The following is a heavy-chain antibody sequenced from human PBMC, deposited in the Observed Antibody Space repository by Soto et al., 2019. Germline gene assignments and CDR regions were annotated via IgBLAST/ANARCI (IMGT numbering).Heavy chain of an antibody. D-gene: IGHD6-13*01. Sequence: QLQLQESGPGLVKPSETLSLTCTVSGGSISSSSYYWGWIRQSPGKGLEWIGSMDYSGSTYYNPSLKSRVTISVDTSKNQFSLKLSSVTATDTAVYYCARHSSSWYVGWYFDLWGRGTLVTVSS. V-gene: IGHV4-39*01. J-gene: IGHJ2*01. CDR1: GGSISSSSYY. CDR2: MDYSGST. CDR3: ARHSSSWYVGWYFDL.